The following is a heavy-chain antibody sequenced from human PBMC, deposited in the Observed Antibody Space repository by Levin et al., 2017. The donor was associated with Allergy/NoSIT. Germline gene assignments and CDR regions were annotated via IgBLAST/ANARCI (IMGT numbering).Heavy chain of an antibody. CDR1: GGSISSGGYY. J-gene: IGHJ3*02. V-gene: IGHV4-31*03. Sequence: SETLSLTCTVSGGSISSGGYYWSWIRQHPGKGLEWIGYIYYSGSTYYNPSLMSRVTISVDTSKNQFSLKLSSVTAADTAVYYCAREKEGSSWRKLGAFDIWGQGTMVTVSS. CDR3: AREKEGSSWRKLGAFDI. CDR2: IYYSGST. D-gene: IGHD6-13*01.